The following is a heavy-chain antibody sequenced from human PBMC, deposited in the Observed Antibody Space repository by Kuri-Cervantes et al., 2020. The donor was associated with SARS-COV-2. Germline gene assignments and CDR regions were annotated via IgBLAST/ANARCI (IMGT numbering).Heavy chain of an antibody. V-gene: IGHV3-11*04. Sequence: GESLKISCTASGFIFSDYYMTWIRQARGKGLEWVSNIGPTGTTKYYADSVKGRFTISRDNSKNTLYLQMNSLRAEDTAVYYCARDYSSGWSKRDYYYYMDVWGKGTTVTVSS. D-gene: IGHD6-19*01. CDR1: GFIFSDYY. CDR2: IGPTGTTK. J-gene: IGHJ6*03. CDR3: ARDYSSGWSKRDYYYYMDV.